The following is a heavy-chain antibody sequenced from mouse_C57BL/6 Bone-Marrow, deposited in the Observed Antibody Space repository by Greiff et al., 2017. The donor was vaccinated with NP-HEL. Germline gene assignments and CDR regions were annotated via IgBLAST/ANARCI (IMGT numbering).Heavy chain of an antibody. CDR1: GYTFTDYY. CDR2: INPYNGGT. J-gene: IGHJ1*03. V-gene: IGHV1-19*01. CDR3: ARYDGYPYWYFDV. D-gene: IGHD2-3*01. Sequence: VQLQQSGPVLVKPGASVKMSCKASGYTFTDYYMNWVKQSHGKSLEWIGVINPYNGGTSSNQKFKGKATLTVDKSSSTAYMELNSLTSEDSAVYYCARYDGYPYWYFDVWGTGTTVTVSS.